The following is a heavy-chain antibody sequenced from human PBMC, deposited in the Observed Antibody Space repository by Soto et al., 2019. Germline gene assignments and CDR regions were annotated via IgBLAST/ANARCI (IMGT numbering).Heavy chain of an antibody. J-gene: IGHJ4*02. CDR3: AKDAVAGDGLWLVAD. CDR2: ITGSGNTI. D-gene: IGHD2-21*02. Sequence: DVQLLESGGGLVQPGGSLRLSCEASGFSFSKYAMIWVRQAPGKGQEWVSGITGSGNTIEYSDSVKGRFSISRDNSKYTVHLQMNSLRGEDTAMYYCAKDAVAGDGLWLVADWGQGILVTVS. CDR1: GFSFSKYA. V-gene: IGHV3-23*01.